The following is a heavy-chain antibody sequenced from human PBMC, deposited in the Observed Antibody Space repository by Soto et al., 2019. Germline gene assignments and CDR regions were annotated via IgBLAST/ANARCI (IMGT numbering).Heavy chain of an antibody. D-gene: IGHD6-19*01. CDR1: GYTFTSYY. J-gene: IGHJ6*02. Sequence: GAAVKVSCKASGYTFTSYYMHWVLQAPGQGLEWMGIINPSGGSTSYAQKFQGRVTMTRDTSTSTVYMELSSLRAEDTAVYYCVKDGSSGWPYFYDMDVWGQGTTVTVSS. CDR2: INPSGGST. CDR3: VKDGSSGWPYFYDMDV. V-gene: IGHV1-46*01.